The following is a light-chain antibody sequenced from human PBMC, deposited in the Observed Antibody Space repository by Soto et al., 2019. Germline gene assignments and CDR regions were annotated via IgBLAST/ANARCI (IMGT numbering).Light chain of an antibody. CDR3: QQYGRPPLT. CDR1: QRVSSSY. V-gene: IGKV3D-20*01. Sequence: EIVLTQSPATLFLSPGERATLSCGASQRVSSSYLAWYQQKPGLAPRLLIFDASTRATGIPDRFSGSGSGTDFILTTSRLEPEDFAVYYCQQYGRPPLTFGGGTKVEIK. J-gene: IGKJ4*01. CDR2: DAS.